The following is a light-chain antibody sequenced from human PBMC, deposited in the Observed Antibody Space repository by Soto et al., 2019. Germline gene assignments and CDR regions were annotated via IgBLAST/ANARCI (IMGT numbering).Light chain of an antibody. J-gene: IGKJ1*01. Sequence: EIVLTQSPGTLSLSPGERATLSCRASQSLGASYLAWYQQKPGQAPRLLIYRTSNRASGIPDRFSGSGSGPDFTLTISRLEPEDFAVYYCQQYNSWWTFGQGTKVEIK. V-gene: IGKV3-20*01. CDR2: RTS. CDR1: QSLGASY. CDR3: QQYNSWWT.